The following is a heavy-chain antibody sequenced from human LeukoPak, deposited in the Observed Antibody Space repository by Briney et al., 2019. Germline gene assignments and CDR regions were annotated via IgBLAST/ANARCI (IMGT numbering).Heavy chain of an antibody. J-gene: IGHJ1*01. CDR2: ISYGGSNK. Sequence: GGSLRLSCAASGFTFGSYGMHWVRQAPGKGLEWVAVISYGGSNKYYADSVKGRFTISRDNSKNTLYLQMNSLRAEDTAVYYCAKDTVGYDFWSGYSSFQHWGQGTLVTVSS. CDR3: AKDTVGYDFWSGYSSFQH. CDR1: GFTFGSYG. V-gene: IGHV3-30*18. D-gene: IGHD3-3*01.